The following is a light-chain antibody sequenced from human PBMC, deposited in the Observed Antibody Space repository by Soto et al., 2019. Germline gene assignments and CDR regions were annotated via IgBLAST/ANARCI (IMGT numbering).Light chain of an antibody. J-gene: IGKJ4*01. CDR1: QSVSSTY. V-gene: IGKV3-20*01. CDR2: AAS. Sequence: EIVLTQSPGTLSLSPGERATLSCRASQSVSSTYLAWYQQKPGQAPRLLIYAASSRATGIPDRFSGSGSGTDFTLTSSRLAPEDFADYCRQQFASSPITFGRGTKVEIK. CDR3: QQFASSPIT.